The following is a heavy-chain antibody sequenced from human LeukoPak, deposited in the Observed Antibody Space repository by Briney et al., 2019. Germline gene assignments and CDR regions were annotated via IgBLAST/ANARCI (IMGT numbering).Heavy chain of an antibody. J-gene: IGHJ4*02. CDR1: GFTFSSYS. Sequence: GGSLRLSCAASGFTFSSYSMNWDRQAPGKGLEWVSSISSSSSYIYYADSVKGRFTISRDNAKNSLYLQMNSLRAEDTAVYYCARDEPEGVGAITYWGQGTLVTVSS. V-gene: IGHV3-21*01. D-gene: IGHD1-26*01. CDR3: ARDEPEGVGAITY. CDR2: ISSSSSYI.